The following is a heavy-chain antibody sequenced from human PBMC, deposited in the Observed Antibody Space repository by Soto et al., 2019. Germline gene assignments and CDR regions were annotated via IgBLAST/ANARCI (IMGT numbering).Heavy chain of an antibody. CDR2: TYYRSKWFY. D-gene: IGHD2-2*01. CDR1: GDSVSSNSVV. J-gene: IGHJ4*02. CDR3: ARGAFIVEPCTGFEY. Sequence: SQTLSLTCAISGDSVSSNSVVWNWIRQSPSRGLEWLGRTYYRSKWFYEYAASVKSRIVINPDTSKNQFSLQLSSVTPEDTAVYYCARGAFIVEPCTGFEYWGQGTPVTVSS. V-gene: IGHV6-1*01.